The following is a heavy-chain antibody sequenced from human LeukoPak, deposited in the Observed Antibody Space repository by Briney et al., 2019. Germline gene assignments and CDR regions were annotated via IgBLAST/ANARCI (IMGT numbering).Heavy chain of an antibody. Sequence: GGSLKLSCAASGFTFSSYAMHWVRQAPGEGLEYVSAISSNGGSTYYANSVKGRFTISRDNSKNTLYLQMGSLRAEDMAVYYCARDASNGDVWGQGTTVTVSS. J-gene: IGHJ6*02. V-gene: IGHV3-64*01. CDR2: ISSNGGST. D-gene: IGHD2-8*01. CDR3: ARDASNGDV. CDR1: GFTFSSYA.